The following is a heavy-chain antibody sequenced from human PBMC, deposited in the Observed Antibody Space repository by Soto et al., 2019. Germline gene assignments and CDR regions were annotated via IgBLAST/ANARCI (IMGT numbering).Heavy chain of an antibody. J-gene: IGHJ4*02. Sequence: SVKVSCKASGGAFSSYAISWVRQAPGQGLEWMGGIIPIFGTANYAQKFQGRVTITADESTSTAYMELSSLRSEDTAVYYCARDSYCGGDCHSFFDYWGQGTLVTVSS. CDR3: ARDSYCGGDCHSFFDY. V-gene: IGHV1-69*13. CDR1: GGAFSSYA. CDR2: IIPIFGTA. D-gene: IGHD2-21*02.